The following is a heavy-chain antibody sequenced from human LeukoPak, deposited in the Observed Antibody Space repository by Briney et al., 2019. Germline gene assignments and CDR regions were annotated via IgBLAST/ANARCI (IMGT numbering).Heavy chain of an antibody. CDR2: ISYDGSNK. Sequence: GRSLRLSCAASGFTFSSYAIHWVRQAPGKGLEWVAVISYDGSNKYYADSVKGRFTISRDNSKNTLYLQMNSLRAEDTALYYCARAPFESDTAMVFDYWGQGTLVTVSS. D-gene: IGHD5-18*01. V-gene: IGHV3-30-3*01. J-gene: IGHJ4*02. CDR3: ARAPFESDTAMVFDY. CDR1: GFTFSSYA.